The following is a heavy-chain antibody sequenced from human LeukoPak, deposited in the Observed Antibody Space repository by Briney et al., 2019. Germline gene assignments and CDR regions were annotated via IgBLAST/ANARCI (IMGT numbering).Heavy chain of an antibody. V-gene: IGHV4-34*01. CDR3: ARGRPRSGWYGFPPNYFDY. CDR1: GGSFSGYY. Sequence: SETLSLTCAVYGGSFSGYYWSWIRQPPGKGLEWIGEINHSGSTNYNPSLKSRVTISVDTSKNQFSLKLSSVTAADTAVYYCARGRPRSGWYGFPPNYFDYWGQGTLVTVSS. J-gene: IGHJ4*02. CDR2: INHSGST. D-gene: IGHD6-19*01.